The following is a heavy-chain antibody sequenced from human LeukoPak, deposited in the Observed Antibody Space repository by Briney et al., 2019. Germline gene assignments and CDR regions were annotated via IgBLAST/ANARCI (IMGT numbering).Heavy chain of an antibody. V-gene: IGHV3-20*04. CDR3: ARAQTYGDSRLLLDY. D-gene: IGHD2-21*02. CDR1: GFIFSRLA. J-gene: IGHJ4*02. CDR2: INWNGGST. Sequence: GGSLRLSCAGSGFIFSRLAMTWVRQAPGKGLEWVSGINWNGGSTGYADSVEGRFTISRDNAKNSQYLQMNSLRVEDTALYYCARAQTYGDSRLLLDYWGQGTLVTVSS.